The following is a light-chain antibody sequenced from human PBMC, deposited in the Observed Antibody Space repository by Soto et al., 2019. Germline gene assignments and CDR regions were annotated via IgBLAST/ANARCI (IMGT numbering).Light chain of an antibody. CDR2: GNS. V-gene: IGLV1-40*01. J-gene: IGLJ3*02. CDR1: SSNIGAGYD. Sequence: QSVLTQPPSVSGAPGQRVTISCTGSSSNIGAGYDVHWYQQLPGTAPKLLFYGNSNRPSGAPDRFSGSKAGTSASLAITGLQAEDEADYYGQSYDSSLSALFGGGTKLTVL. CDR3: QSYDSSLSAL.